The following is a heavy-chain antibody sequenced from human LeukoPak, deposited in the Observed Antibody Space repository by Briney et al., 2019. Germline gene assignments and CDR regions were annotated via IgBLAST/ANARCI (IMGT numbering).Heavy chain of an antibody. V-gene: IGHV3-30-3*01. Sequence: AGGSLRLSCAASGFTFSTYSMHWVRQAPGKGLEWVSVISYDGVYKYYADAMEGRFTTSRDNSKNTLYLQMNSLRAEDTAVYYCAKAPYSGSHYREYYFDYWGQGTLVTVSS. D-gene: IGHD1-26*01. CDR2: ISYDGVYK. CDR3: AKAPYSGSHYREYYFDY. CDR1: GFTFSTYS. J-gene: IGHJ4*02.